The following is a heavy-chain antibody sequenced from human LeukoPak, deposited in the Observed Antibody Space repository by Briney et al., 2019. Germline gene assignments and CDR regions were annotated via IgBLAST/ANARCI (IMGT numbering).Heavy chain of an antibody. CDR1: GGTFSSYA. V-gene: IGHV1-69*13. CDR3: ARDLWREMATRRFFDY. J-gene: IGHJ4*02. Sequence: VAPVEVSCKASGGTFSSYAISWVRQAPGQGLEWMGGIIPIFGTANYAQKFQGRVTITADESTSTAYMELSSLRSEDTAVYYCARDLWREMATRRFFDYWGQGTLVTVSS. D-gene: IGHD5-24*01. CDR2: IIPIFGTA.